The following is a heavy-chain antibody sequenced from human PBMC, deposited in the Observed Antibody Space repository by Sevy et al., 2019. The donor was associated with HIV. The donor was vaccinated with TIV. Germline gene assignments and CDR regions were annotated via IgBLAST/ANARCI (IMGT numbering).Heavy chain of an antibody. V-gene: IGHV3-13*01. CDR3: ARGRYYDDSSGYGLDL. CDR1: GFTFSSYD. D-gene: IGHD3-22*01. J-gene: IGHJ2*01. CDR2: IGTAGDT. Sequence: GGSLRLSCAASGFTFSSYDMHWVRQATGKGLEWVSAIGTAGDTYYPGSVKGRFTISRENAKNSLYLQMNSLRAGDTAVYYGARGRYYDDSSGYGLDLWGRGTLVTVSS.